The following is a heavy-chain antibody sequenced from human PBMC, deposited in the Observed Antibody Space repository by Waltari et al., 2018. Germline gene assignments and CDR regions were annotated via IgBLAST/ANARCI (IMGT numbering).Heavy chain of an antibody. J-gene: IGHJ6*03. V-gene: IGHV4-39*01. CDR1: GGSISSNSYY. CDR3: AKTQWELLPLYYYYMDV. Sequence: QLQLQESGPGLVKPSETLSLTCTVSGGSISSNSYYWGWIRQPPGKGLEWIGNIYYSGSPYYNPSLKSRVTISVDTSKNQFSLKLSSMTAADTAIYYCAKTQWELLPLYYYYMDVWGKGTTVTVSS. D-gene: IGHD1-26*01. CDR2: IYYSGSP.